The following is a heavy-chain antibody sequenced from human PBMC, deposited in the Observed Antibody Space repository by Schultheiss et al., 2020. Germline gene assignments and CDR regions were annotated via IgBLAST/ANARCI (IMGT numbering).Heavy chain of an antibody. CDR2: VYYSGST. V-gene: IGHV4-59*01. Sequence: SQTLSLTCAVYGGSFSGYYWSWIRQPPRKELEWIGYVYYSGSTNYNPSLKSRVTISVETSKNQFSLKLSSVTAADTAVYYCARESTAWKFDPWGQGTLVTVSS. D-gene: IGHD5-18*01. CDR1: GGSFSGYY. CDR3: ARESTAWKFDP. J-gene: IGHJ5*02.